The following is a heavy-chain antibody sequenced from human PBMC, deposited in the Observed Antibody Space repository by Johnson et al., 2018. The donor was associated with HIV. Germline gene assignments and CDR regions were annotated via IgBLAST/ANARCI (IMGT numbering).Heavy chain of an antibody. D-gene: IGHD3-10*01. V-gene: IGHV3-30-3*01. J-gene: IGHJ3*02. CDR2: ISYDGTNK. CDR1: GFTFSSYA. CDR3: AKEQWFGELFAAFDI. Sequence: QVQLVESGGGVVQPGRSLRLSCAASGFTFSSYAMHWVRQAPGKGLEWVASISYDGTNKYYADSVQGRFTISRDNSKNTMYLQMNSLRAEDTAVYYCAKEQWFGELFAAFDIWGQGTMVTVSS.